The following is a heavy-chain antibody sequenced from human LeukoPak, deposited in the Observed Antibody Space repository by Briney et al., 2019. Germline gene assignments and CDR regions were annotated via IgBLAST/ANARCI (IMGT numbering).Heavy chain of an antibody. CDR1: GFTLRSYW. V-gene: IGHV3-74*01. D-gene: IGHD2-2*01. Sequence: GGSLRLSCAASGFTLRSYWMHWFRQAPGERLVWVSRINSDGSIRSYADSVEGRFTISRDNAENTLYLRLNSLRVEDTAVYFCARVTASWHPYVDYWGQGTLVTVSS. CDR3: ARVTASWHPYVDY. CDR2: INSDGSIR. J-gene: IGHJ4*02.